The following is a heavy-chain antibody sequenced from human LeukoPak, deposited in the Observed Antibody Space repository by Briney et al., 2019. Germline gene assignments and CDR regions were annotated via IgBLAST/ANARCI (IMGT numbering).Heavy chain of an antibody. Sequence: ASVKVSCKASGYTFTDYYIHWVRQAPGQGLEWMGWVFLYSGKSNLAQKFQGRVAMTSDTSVGTVYMELSRLTSDDTAVYFCARVQGGYNYFDYWGQGTPVTVSS. CDR1: GYTFTDYY. D-gene: IGHD5-24*01. CDR3: ARVQGGYNYFDY. V-gene: IGHV1-2*02. CDR2: VFLYSGKS. J-gene: IGHJ4*02.